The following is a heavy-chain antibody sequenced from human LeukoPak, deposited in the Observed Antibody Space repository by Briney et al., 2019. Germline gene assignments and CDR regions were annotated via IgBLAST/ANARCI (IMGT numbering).Heavy chain of an antibody. CDR1: GFTFSDCG. Sequence: GRSLRLSCAASGFTFSDCGMHWVRQAPGKGLEWLAVIWFDGSNEGYADSVKGRFTISRDNSKNTLYLQMNSLRADDTAMYYCAKGPATSGHFFDYWGQGTLVTVSS. J-gene: IGHJ4*02. D-gene: IGHD6-13*01. V-gene: IGHV3-33*06. CDR3: AKGPATSGHFFDY. CDR2: IWFDGSNE.